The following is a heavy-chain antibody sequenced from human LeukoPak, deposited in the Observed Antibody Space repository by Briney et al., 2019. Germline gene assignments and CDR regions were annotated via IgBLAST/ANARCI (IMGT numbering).Heavy chain of an antibody. CDR2: INAGNGDT. V-gene: IGHV1-3*01. Sequence: GASVKVSCKVSGYTFINYPIHWVRQAPGQGLEWMGRINAGNGDTKYSQNFLGRVTITRDTSASTAYMELSSLKSEDTAVYYCARANNWPTNYLDYWGQGTQVTVSA. J-gene: IGHJ4*02. CDR1: GYTFINYP. CDR3: ARANNWPTNYLDY. D-gene: IGHD1-20*01.